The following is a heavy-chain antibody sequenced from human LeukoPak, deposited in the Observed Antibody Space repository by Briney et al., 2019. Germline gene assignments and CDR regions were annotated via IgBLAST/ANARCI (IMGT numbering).Heavy chain of an antibody. D-gene: IGHD3-22*01. CDR2: FRSKANSYAT. CDR3: TSGVYYYDSSGTPDFDY. V-gene: IGHV3-73*01. CDR1: GFTFSGSA. J-gene: IGHJ4*02. Sequence: PGGSLRLSCAASGFTFSGSAMHWVRQASGKGLERVGRFRSKANSYATAYAASVKGRFTISRDDSKNTAYLQMNSLKTEDTAVYYCTSGVYYYDSSGTPDFDYWGQGTLVTVSS.